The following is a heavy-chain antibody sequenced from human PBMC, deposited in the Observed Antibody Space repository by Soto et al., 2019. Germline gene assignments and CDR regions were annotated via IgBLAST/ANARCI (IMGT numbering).Heavy chain of an antibody. CDR3: AGEPHYSDSSGSFDY. CDR1: GGTFSSYT. V-gene: IGHV1-69*08. J-gene: IGHJ4*02. CDR2: IIPILGIA. Sequence: QAQLVQSGAEVKKPGSSVKVSCKASGGTFSSYTISWVRQAPGQGLEWMGRIIPILGIANYAQKFQGRVTITADKSTSTAYMELSSLRSEDTAVYYCAGEPHYSDSSGSFDYWGQGTLVTVSS. D-gene: IGHD3-22*01.